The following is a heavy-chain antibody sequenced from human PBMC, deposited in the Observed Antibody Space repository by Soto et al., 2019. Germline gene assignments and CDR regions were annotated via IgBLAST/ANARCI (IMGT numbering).Heavy chain of an antibody. Sequence: TGGSLRLSCAASGFTFSSYAMSWVRQAPGKGLEWVSAISGSGGSTYYADSVKGRFTISRDNSKNTLYLQMDSLRAEDTAVYYCAKSGRPGEYYDFWSGYFFDPWGQGTLVTVSS. CDR3: AKSGRPGEYYDFWSGYFFDP. CDR1: GFTFSSYA. D-gene: IGHD3-3*01. J-gene: IGHJ5*02. CDR2: ISGSGGST. V-gene: IGHV3-23*01.